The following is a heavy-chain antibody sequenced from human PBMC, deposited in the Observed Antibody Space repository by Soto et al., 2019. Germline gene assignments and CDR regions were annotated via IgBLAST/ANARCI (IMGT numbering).Heavy chain of an antibody. Sequence: RASVNVSCKTSGYTNTIYYMHWVRQAPGQGLEWMGIINPSGGSTSYAQKFQGRVTMTRDTSTSTVYMELSSLRSEDTAVYYCARSYSSGWLAHWGWFDPWGQGTLVTVSS. J-gene: IGHJ5*02. V-gene: IGHV1-46*03. D-gene: IGHD6-19*01. CDR3: ARSYSSGWLAHWGWFDP. CDR2: INPSGGST. CDR1: GYTNTIYY.